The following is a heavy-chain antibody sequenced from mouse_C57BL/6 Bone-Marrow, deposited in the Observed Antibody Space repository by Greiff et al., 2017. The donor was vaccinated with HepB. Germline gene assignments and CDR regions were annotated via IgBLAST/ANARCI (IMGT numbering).Heavy chain of an antibody. V-gene: IGHV3-6*01. D-gene: IGHD1-1*01. CDR3: ARDRNYGSSLAWFAY. CDR1: GYSITSGYY. J-gene: IGHJ3*01. CDR2: ISYDGSN. Sequence: EVHLVESGPGLVKPSQSLSLTCSVTGYSITSGYYWNWIRQFPGNKLEWMGYISYDGSNNYNPSLKNRISITRDTSKNQFFLKLNSVTTEDTATYYCARDRNYGSSLAWFAYWGQGTLVTVSA.